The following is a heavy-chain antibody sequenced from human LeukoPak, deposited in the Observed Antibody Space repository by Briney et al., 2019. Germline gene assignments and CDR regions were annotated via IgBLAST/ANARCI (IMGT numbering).Heavy chain of an antibody. J-gene: IGHJ4*01. D-gene: IGHD3-10*01. Sequence: GRSLRLSCEASGFTFSTYGMHWVRQAPGKGLEWITLIPYDGSNKYYADSVKGRFTISRDNSKNTLYLQMNSLRAEDTAVYYCARGGYYNSGSTDYWGHGTLVTVSS. V-gene: IGHV3-30*03. CDR2: IPYDGSNK. CDR1: GFTFSTYG. CDR3: ARGGYYNSGSTDY.